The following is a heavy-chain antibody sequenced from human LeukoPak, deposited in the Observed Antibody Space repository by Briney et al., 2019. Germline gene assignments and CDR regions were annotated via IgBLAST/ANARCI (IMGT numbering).Heavy chain of an antibody. Sequence: QTGGSLRLSCAASGLSFSIYAMTWVRQGPGKGLELVSGINGRDNGTWYADSVKGRFTISRDNSKSTVYLQMNTLTGDDTAVYYCAKGFYHYFGSGSYTLDFWGQGTQVTVSS. CDR3: AKGFYHYFGSGSYTLDF. V-gene: IGHV3-23*01. D-gene: IGHD3-10*01. CDR1: GLSFSIYA. J-gene: IGHJ4*02. CDR2: INGRDNGT.